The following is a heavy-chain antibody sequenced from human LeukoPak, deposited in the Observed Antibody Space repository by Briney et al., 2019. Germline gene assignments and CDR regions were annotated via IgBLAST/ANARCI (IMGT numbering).Heavy chain of an antibody. Sequence: GGSLRLSCAASGFTFSSYGMHWVRQAPGKGLEWVAFIRYDGSNKHYADSVKGRFTISRDNSKNTLFLQMNSLRAEDTAVYYCAKGSSGYYYYYMDVWGKGTTVTISS. J-gene: IGHJ6*03. D-gene: IGHD3-22*01. CDR2: IRYDGSNK. CDR1: GFTFSSYG. CDR3: AKGSSGYYYYYMDV. V-gene: IGHV3-30*02.